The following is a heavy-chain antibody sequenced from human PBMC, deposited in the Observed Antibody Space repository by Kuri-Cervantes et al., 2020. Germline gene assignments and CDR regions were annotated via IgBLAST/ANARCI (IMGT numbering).Heavy chain of an antibody. CDR3: VRDRPFLWIDTYYYYYGMDV. Sequence: GESLKISCAASGFTFSRYSMNWVRQAPGKGLEWVSSITSSNDKYYADSMKGRFTISRDNAENSLYLQMNSLRADDTAVYYCVRDRPFLWIDTYYYYYGMDVWGQGTTVTVSS. D-gene: IGHD2-2*03. CDR1: GFTFSRYS. J-gene: IGHJ6*02. V-gene: IGHV3-21*01. CDR2: ITSSNDK.